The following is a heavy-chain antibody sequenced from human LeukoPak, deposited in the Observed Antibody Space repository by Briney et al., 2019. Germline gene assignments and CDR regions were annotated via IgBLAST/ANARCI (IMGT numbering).Heavy chain of an antibody. Sequence: GGSLRLSCAASGFTFSSYDMHWVRQAPGKGLEWVAVISYDGSNKYYADPVKGRFTISRDNSKNTLYLQMNSLRAEDTAVYYCARFDIVVVVAATGALDYWGQGTLVTVSS. CDR2: ISYDGSNK. J-gene: IGHJ4*02. CDR1: GFTFSSYD. V-gene: IGHV3-30-3*01. CDR3: ARFDIVVVVAATGALDY. D-gene: IGHD2-15*01.